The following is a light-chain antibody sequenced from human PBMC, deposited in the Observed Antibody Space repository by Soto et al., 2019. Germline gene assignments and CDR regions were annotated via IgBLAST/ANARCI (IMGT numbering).Light chain of an antibody. CDR3: QHGYSTPLT. V-gene: IGKV1-39*01. CDR1: QSISTY. J-gene: IGKJ4*01. Sequence: DIQMTQSPSSLSASVGDRVTITCRARQSISTYLHWYQQKPGKAPNLLIYAASTLLSGVPSRFSGSGSGTDFTLTISSLQAEDFATYFCQHGYSTPLTFGGGTQVDIK. CDR2: AAS.